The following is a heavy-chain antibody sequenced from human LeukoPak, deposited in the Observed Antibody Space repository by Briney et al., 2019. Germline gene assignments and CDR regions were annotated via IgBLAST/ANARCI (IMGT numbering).Heavy chain of an antibody. D-gene: IGHD6-13*01. CDR1: GFTFSGYA. J-gene: IGHJ5*02. Sequence: AGESLRLSCAASGFTFSGYAMHWVRQAPGKGLEWVALISYDGSNKYYADSVKGRFTISRDNSKNTLYLQMNSLRPEDTAVYYCARDPGRKGGSSSSWGRNWFDPWGQGTLVTVSS. V-gene: IGHV3-30-3*01. CDR3: ARDPGRKGGSSSSWGRNWFDP. CDR2: ISYDGSNK.